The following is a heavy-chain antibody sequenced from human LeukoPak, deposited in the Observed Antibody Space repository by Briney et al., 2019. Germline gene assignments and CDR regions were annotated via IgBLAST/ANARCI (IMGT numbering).Heavy chain of an antibody. V-gene: IGHV1-18*01. CDR2: ISAYNGNT. J-gene: IGHJ5*02. D-gene: IGHD2-2*03. CDR1: GYTFTSYG. Sequence: ASVKVSCKASGYTFTSYGISWVRPAPGQGLEWMGWISAYNGNTNYAQKLQGRVTMTTDTSTSTAYMELRSLRSDDTAVYYCAREVYSGYCSSTSCYSWFDPWGQGTLVTVSS. CDR3: AREVYSGYCSSTSCYSWFDP.